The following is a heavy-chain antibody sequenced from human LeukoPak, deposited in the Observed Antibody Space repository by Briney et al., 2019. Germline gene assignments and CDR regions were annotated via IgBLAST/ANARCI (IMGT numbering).Heavy chain of an antibody. CDR1: GFTFKTYW. V-gene: IGHV3-74*01. Sequence: GGSLRLSCAASGFTFKTYWMHWVRHAPGKGLVWVSHSNSDGSSTSYADSVRGRFTISRGNAKNTLYLQMNSLRAEDTAVYYCARDHGGSGWGQGTLVTVSS. J-gene: IGHJ4*02. D-gene: IGHD3-10*01. CDR3: ARDHGGSG. CDR2: SNSDGSST.